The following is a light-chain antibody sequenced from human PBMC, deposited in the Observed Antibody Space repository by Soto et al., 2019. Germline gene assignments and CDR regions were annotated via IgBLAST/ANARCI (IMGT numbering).Light chain of an antibody. CDR1: SSDVGGYNY. V-gene: IGLV2-14*01. J-gene: IGLJ3*02. Sequence: QSVLTQPASVSGSPGQSITISCTGTSSDVGGYNYLSWYQQNPGKAPKVMIYEVSNRPSGVSNRFSGSKSGNTASLTISGLPAEDEADYYCSSYTTSGTPVFGGGTKVTVL. CDR3: SSYTTSGTPV. CDR2: EVS.